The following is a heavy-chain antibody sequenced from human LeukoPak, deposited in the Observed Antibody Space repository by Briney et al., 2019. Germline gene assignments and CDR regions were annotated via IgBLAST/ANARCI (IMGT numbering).Heavy chain of an antibody. J-gene: IGHJ4*02. CDR1: GFSFSSFA. Sequence: PGGSLRLSCAASGFSFSSFAVRWGRQAPGRGLEWVSGISDGGSRTYYADSVKGRFTISRDDSKNTLYLQMNSLRAEDTAVYYCAKVKLGNGVLYWGQGTLVTVSS. CDR3: AKVKLGNGVLY. D-gene: IGHD7-27*01. CDR2: ISDGGSRT. V-gene: IGHV3-23*01.